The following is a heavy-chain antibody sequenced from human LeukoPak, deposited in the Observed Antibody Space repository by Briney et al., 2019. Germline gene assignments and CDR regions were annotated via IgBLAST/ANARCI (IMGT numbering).Heavy chain of an antibody. CDR1: GYTFTSYY. J-gene: IGHJ3*02. CDR3: ASTGYCSGGSCYAGTDAFDI. CDR2: INPSGGST. Sequence: ASVKVSCKASGYTFTSYYMDWVRQAPGQGLEWMGIINPSGGSTSYAQKFQGRVTMTRDTSTSTVYMELSSLRSEDTAVYYCASTGYCSGGSCYAGTDAFDIWGQGTMVTVSS. D-gene: IGHD2-15*01. V-gene: IGHV1-46*01.